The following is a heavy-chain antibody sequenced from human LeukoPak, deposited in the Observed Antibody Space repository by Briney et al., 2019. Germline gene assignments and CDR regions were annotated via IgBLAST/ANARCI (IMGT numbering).Heavy chain of an antibody. V-gene: IGHV1-2*02. CDR1: GYTFSDYC. CDR3: ARERESSGPSSLDP. D-gene: IGHD3-22*01. J-gene: IGHJ5*02. Sequence: ASVKVSCKASGYTFSDYCMHWVRQSPGQGLYWMGWIHRSSGGTKYAQKFQGRVTMTRDTSMRTDYMELRRLKSDDTAVYWCARERESSGPSSLDPWGQGTLVTVSS. CDR2: IHRSSGGT.